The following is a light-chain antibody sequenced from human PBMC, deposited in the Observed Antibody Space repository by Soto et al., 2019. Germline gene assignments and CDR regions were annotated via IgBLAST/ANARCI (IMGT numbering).Light chain of an antibody. CDR2: AAS. Sequence: DIQMTQSPSSLSASVGDRVTIACRASHGISNYLAWYQQKPGKVPKLLIYAASTLQSGVPSRFSGSGSGTDFTLTISSLQPEDVATYYCQKYTNTNNPWMFGQGTKVDIK. J-gene: IGKJ1*01. CDR3: QKYTNTNNPWM. CDR1: HGISNY. V-gene: IGKV1-27*01.